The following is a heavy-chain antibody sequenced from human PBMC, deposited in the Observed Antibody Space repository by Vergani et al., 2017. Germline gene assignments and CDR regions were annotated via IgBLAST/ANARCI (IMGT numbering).Heavy chain of an antibody. V-gene: IGHV7-4-1*02. Sequence: QVQLVQSGSELKKPGASVKVSCKTSGHTFSNCEMNWVRQAPGQRLEWMGRINTKTGNPTYAQDFTGRFVFSLDTSVSTAYLEINNLQPEDSAVYFWASASWAQGWVLKHWGQVTRVTVSS. D-gene: IGHD1-26*01. J-gene: IGHJ4*02. CDR1: GHTFSNCE. CDR2: INTKTGNP. CDR3: ASASWAQGWVLKH.